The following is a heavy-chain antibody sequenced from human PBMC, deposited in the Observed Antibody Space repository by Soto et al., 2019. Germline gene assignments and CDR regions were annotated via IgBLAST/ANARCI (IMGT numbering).Heavy chain of an antibody. CDR1: GGSISSSNW. CDR2: IYYSGST. D-gene: IGHD1-20*01. CDR3: ARAENNFTNSDWFDP. J-gene: IGHJ5*02. V-gene: IGHV4-39*01. Sequence: PSETLSLTCAVSGGSISSSNWWSWVRQPPGKGLEWIGSIYYSGSTYYNPSLKSRVTISVDTSKNQFSLKLSSVTAADTAVYYCARAENNFTNSDWFDPWGQGTLVTVSS.